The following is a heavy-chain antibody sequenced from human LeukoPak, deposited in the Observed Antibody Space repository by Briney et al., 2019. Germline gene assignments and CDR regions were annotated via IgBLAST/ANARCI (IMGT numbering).Heavy chain of an antibody. Sequence: SETLSLTCTVSGGSISSYYWSWIRQPAGKGLEWIGRIYTSGSTNYNPSLKSRVTISVDTSKNQFSLKLSSVTAADTAVYYCARGLYYYDSSGYLYYFDYWGQGTLVTVSS. CDR2: IYTSGST. J-gene: IGHJ4*02. CDR1: GGSISSYY. CDR3: ARGLYYYDSSGYLYYFDY. V-gene: IGHV4-4*07. D-gene: IGHD3-22*01.